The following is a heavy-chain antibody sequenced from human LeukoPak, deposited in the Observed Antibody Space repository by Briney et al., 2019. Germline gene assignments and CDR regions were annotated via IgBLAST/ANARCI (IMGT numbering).Heavy chain of an antibody. D-gene: IGHD3-10*01. CDR2: IYTSGST. Sequence: PSETLSLTCTVSGGSISSYYWSWIRQPAGKGLEWIGRIYTSGSTNYNPSPKSRVTMSVDTSKNQFSLKLSSVTAADTAVYYCVGWYYYGSGSYYFDYWGQGTLVTVSS. J-gene: IGHJ4*02. CDR1: GGSISSYY. V-gene: IGHV4-4*07. CDR3: VGWYYYGSGSYYFDY.